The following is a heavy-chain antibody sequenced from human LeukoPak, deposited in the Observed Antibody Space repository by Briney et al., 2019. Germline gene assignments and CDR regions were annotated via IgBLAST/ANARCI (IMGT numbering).Heavy chain of an antibody. V-gene: IGHV3-48*04. J-gene: IGHJ4*02. CDR2: IGRSSSTI. Sequence: GGSLRLSCAASGFTFSSYSMNWVRQAPGKGLEWVSYIGRSSSTIYYADSVKGRFTISRDNAKNSLYLQMNSLRAEDTAVYYCAREQLWLLTDYWGQGTLVTVSS. CDR1: GFTFSSYS. D-gene: IGHD5-18*01. CDR3: AREQLWLLTDY.